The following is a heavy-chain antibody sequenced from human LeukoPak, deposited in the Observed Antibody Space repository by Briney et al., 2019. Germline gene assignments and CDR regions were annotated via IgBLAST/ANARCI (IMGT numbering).Heavy chain of an antibody. CDR1: GFTFGDFA. CDR2: ISGDGLNT. D-gene: IGHD3-16*01. J-gene: IGHJ6*02. CDR3: AKVYAQTFHYYFAMDV. V-gene: IGHV3-43*02. Sequence: PGGSLRLSCEGSGFTFGDFAMHWVRQAPGKGLEWVSLISGDGLNTYYAGSVRGRFTISRDNGKNSLYLQMDGLRSEDTALYFCAKVYAQTFHYYFAMDVWGLGTMVTVSS.